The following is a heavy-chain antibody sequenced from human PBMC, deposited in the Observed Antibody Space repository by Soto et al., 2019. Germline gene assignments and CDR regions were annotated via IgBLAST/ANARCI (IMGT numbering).Heavy chain of an antibody. Sequence: GESLKISCKGSGYSFSTFWIGWVRQMPGKCLEWMWIIYPSDSDTRYSPSFQGQVTISADKSSRTAYLQWSSLKASDSAMYYCARLPQDYYYHGMDVWGQGAKVTVSS. J-gene: IGHJ6*02. V-gene: IGHV5-51*01. CDR3: ARLPQDYYYHGMDV. CDR1: GYSFSTFW. CDR2: IYPSDSDT.